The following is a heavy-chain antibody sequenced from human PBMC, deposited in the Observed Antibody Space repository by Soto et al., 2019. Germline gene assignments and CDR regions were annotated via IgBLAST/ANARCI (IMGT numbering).Heavy chain of an antibody. CDR1: GYGFTNYW. V-gene: IGHV5-10-1*03. CDR3: ARFRPLTDSYDSTGHEGAFDI. Sequence: EVQLVQSGAEVKKPGESLRISCKGSGYGFTNYWISWVRQMPGKGLEWMGRIDPRDSYTNYSPSFQGHVSISVDMSVTTAHLQWGSLKASDTGMYYCARFRPLTDSYDSTGHEGAFDIWGQGTMVTVSS. J-gene: IGHJ3*02. CDR2: IDPRDSYT. D-gene: IGHD3-22*01.